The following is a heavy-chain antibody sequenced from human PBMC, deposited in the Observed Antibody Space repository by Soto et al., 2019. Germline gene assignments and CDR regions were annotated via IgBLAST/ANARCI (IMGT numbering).Heavy chain of an antibody. Sequence: SETLSLTCPVSSGSISSDDYYWSWIRQPPGKGLEWIGYIYYSGSTYYNPSLKSRVTISVDTSKNQFSLKLSSVTAADTAVYYCARAVRGSYYDYWGQGTLVTVS. J-gene: IGHJ4*02. CDR1: SGSISSDDYY. V-gene: IGHV4-30-4*01. CDR2: IYYSGST. CDR3: ARAVRGSYYDY. D-gene: IGHD1-26*01.